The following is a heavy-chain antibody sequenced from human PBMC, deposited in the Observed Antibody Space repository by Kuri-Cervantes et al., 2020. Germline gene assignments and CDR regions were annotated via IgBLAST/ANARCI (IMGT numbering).Heavy chain of an antibody. CDR3: ARGFNGEVVVVAASSPGPSKSNYYGMDV. J-gene: IGHJ6*02. CDR2: INHSGST. Sequence: GSLRLSCTVSGGSISSGGYYWSWIRPPPGKGLEWIGEINHSGSTNYNPSLKSRVTISVDTSKNQFSLKLSSVTAADTAVYYCARGFNGEVVVVAASSPGPSKSNYYGMDVWGQGTTVTVSS. CDR1: GGSISSGGYY. V-gene: IGHV4-39*07. D-gene: IGHD2-15*01.